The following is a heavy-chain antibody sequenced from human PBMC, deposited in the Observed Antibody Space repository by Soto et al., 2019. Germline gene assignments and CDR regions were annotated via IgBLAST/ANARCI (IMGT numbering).Heavy chain of an antibody. CDR3: ARVAVTTSYYFDY. Sequence: QVQLQESGPGLVKPSQTLSLTCTVSGGSISSGGYYWSWIRQHPGKGLEWIGYIVYSGSTYYNPSLKSRVTISVHTSKNHFSLRLSSVTAADTAVYYCARVAVTTSYYFDYWGQGTLVTVSS. CDR2: IVYSGST. J-gene: IGHJ4*02. CDR1: GGSISSGGYY. D-gene: IGHD4-17*01. V-gene: IGHV4-31*03.